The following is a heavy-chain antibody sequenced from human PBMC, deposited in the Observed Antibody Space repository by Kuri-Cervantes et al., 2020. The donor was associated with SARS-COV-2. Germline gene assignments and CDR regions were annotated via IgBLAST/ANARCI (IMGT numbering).Heavy chain of an antibody. D-gene: IGHD1-7*01. V-gene: IGHV3-9*01. CDR3: AGTTSGLAY. Sequence: GGSLRLSCAASGFTFDDYAMHWVRQAPGKGLEWVSGISWNSGSIGYADSVKGRFTISRDNSKNTLYLQMNSLRAEDTAVYYCAGTTSGLAYWGQGTLVTVSS. CDR2: ISWNSGSI. J-gene: IGHJ4*02. CDR1: GFTFDDYA.